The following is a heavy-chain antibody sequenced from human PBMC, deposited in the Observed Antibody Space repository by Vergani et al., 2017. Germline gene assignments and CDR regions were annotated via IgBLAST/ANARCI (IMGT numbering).Heavy chain of an antibody. D-gene: IGHD1-7*01. J-gene: IGHJ4*02. CDR1: GYSFTGYY. V-gene: IGHV1-2*02. CDR2: INPNSGRT. Sequence: QVQLVQSGAEVKNPGASVKVSCKASGYSFTGYYIHWVRQAPGQGLEWMGWINPNSGRTKYAQKFQGRVTMTRDTSITTAYMEVSRLRSDATAVYYCARGRNFIDYWGQGTLVTVSS. CDR3: ARGRNFIDY.